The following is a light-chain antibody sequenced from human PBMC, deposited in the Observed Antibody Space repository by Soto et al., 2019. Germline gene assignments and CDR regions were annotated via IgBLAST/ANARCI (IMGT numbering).Light chain of an antibody. CDR2: GAS. CDR3: QQYNQWPLT. J-gene: IGKJ4*01. Sequence: ETVMTQSPATLSVSPGERATLSCRAGQSVNSYLAWYQQKPGQAPRLLIRGASARATGIPARFSGSGSGTKFTLTISSLQSEDFAVYYCQQYNQWPLTFGGGTKVEI. V-gene: IGKV3-15*01. CDR1: QSVNSY.